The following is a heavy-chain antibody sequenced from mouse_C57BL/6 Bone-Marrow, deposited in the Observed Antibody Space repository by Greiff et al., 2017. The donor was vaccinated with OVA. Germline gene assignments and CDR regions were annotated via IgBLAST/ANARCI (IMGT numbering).Heavy chain of an antibody. J-gene: IGHJ1*03. CDR1: GFTFSSYG. V-gene: IGHV5-6*02. CDR2: ISSGGSYT. D-gene: IGHD1-1*01. CDR3: ARHVGAYYGSSPHWYFDV. Sequence: EVMLVESGGDLVKPGGSLKLSCAASGFTFSSYGMSWVRQTPDKRLEWVATISSGGSYTYYPDSVKGRFTISRDNAKNTLYLQMSSLKSEDTAMYYCARHVGAYYGSSPHWYFDVWGTGTTVTVSS.